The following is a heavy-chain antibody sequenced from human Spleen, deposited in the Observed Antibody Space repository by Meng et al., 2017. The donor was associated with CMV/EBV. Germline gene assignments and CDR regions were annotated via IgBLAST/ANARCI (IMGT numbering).Heavy chain of an antibody. V-gene: IGHV3-21*01. J-gene: IGHJ4*02. CDR2: ISRTSDYI. CDR1: FSDYT. Sequence: FSDYTINWVRQAPGRGLEWVSSISRTSDYIYYADSVKGRFTISRDNAKNSLYLQMNSLRAEDTAVYYCARDTSYYYDTSGYYFFDYWGQGTLVAVSS. D-gene: IGHD3-22*01. CDR3: ARDTSYYYDTSGYYFFDY.